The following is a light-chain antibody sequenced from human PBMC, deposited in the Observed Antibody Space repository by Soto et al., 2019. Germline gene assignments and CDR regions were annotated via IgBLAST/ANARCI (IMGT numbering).Light chain of an antibody. Sequence: DIQMTQSPSSLSASVGDRVTITCRASQGISNSLAWFQQKPGKAPESLIYAASSLQSGVRSRFSGSGSGSEFTLTISSLQPEDVAAYYCQQYETYRTFGQGTKVDIK. CDR2: AAS. J-gene: IGKJ1*01. CDR3: QQYETYRT. CDR1: QGISNS. V-gene: IGKV1-16*01.